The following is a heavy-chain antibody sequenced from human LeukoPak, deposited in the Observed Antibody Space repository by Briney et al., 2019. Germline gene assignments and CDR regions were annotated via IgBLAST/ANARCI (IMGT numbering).Heavy chain of an antibody. J-gene: IGHJ4*02. CDR3: ARDERQGQYQLQYGLDY. V-gene: IGHV1-46*01. D-gene: IGHD2-2*02. CDR1: GYTFTSYY. Sequence: ASVKVSCKASGYTFTSYYMHWVRQAPGQGLEWMGIINPSGGSTSYAQKFQGRVTMTRDTSTSTVYMELSSLRSEDTAVYYCARDERQGQYQLQYGLDYWGQGTLVTVSS. CDR2: INPSGGST.